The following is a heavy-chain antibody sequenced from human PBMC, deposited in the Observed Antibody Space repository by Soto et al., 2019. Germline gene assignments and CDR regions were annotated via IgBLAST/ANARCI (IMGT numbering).Heavy chain of an antibody. CDR1: GDSVSSNSAA. J-gene: IGHJ6*02. CDR3: ARLWGITGTTWYYYGMDA. V-gene: IGHV6-1*01. Sequence: PSQTLSLTCAISGDSVSSNSAAWNWIRQSPSRGLEWLGRTYYRSKWYNDYAVSVKSRITINPDTSKNQFSLQLNSVTPEDTAVYYCARLWGITGTTWYYYGMDAWGQGTTVTVSS. D-gene: IGHD1-7*01. CDR2: TYYRSKWYN.